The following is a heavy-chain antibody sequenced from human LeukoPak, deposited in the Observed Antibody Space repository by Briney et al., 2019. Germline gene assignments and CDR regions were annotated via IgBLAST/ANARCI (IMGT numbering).Heavy chain of an antibody. CDR1: GFSFSRYW. V-gene: IGHV3-7*01. Sequence: GGSLRLSCAASGFSFSRYWMNWVRQAPGKGLEWVANIKQDGSEKYYVDSVKGRFTISRDNAKNSLYLQMNSLRAEDTAVYYCARGSIAARPFGFDYYYYYMDVWGKGTTVTVSS. J-gene: IGHJ6*03. D-gene: IGHD6-6*01. CDR2: IKQDGSEK. CDR3: ARGSIAARPFGFDYYYYYMDV.